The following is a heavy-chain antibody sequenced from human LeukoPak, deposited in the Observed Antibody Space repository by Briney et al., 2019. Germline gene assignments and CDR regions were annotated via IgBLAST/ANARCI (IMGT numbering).Heavy chain of an antibody. CDR2: INRDGSST. Sequence: GGSLRLSCAASGIIFSNYWMHWVRQAPGKGLVWVSRINRDGSSTSYADSVKGRFTISRDNAKNTLYLQMNSLRAEDTAVYYCARDQDSSSGWYMYFDYWGQGTLVTVSS. V-gene: IGHV3-74*01. CDR3: ARDQDSSSGWYMYFDY. CDR1: GIIFSNYW. D-gene: IGHD6-19*01. J-gene: IGHJ4*02.